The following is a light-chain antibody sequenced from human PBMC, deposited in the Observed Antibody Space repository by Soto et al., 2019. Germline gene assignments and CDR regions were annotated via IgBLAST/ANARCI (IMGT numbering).Light chain of an antibody. CDR2: GAS. CDR3: QQYANSPPT. CDR1: XSVSSRY. V-gene: IGKV3-20*01. J-gene: IGKJ1*01. Sequence: EIVLTQSPGTLSLSPGERAXLSCRASXSVSSRYLAWYQQKPGQAPRLLIYGASSRATGIPDRFSGSGSGTDFTLTISRLEPEDFAVYYCQQYANSPPTFGQGTKVEIK.